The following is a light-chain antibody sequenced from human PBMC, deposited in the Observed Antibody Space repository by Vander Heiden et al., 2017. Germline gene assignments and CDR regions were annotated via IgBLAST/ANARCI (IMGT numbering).Light chain of an antibody. CDR1: QSVSSN. V-gene: IGKV3-15*01. CDR3: QQDNNWPRT. Sequence: EILMTQSPATLSVSPGERATLSCRASQSVSSNLAWYQQKPGQAPRLLIYGASTRATGIPARFSGSGSGTEFTLTISSLQSEDFAVYYCQQDNNWPRTFGQGTKVEIK. CDR2: GAS. J-gene: IGKJ1*01.